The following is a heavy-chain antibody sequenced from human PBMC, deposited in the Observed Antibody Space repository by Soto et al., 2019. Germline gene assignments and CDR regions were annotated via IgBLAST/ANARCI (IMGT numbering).Heavy chain of an antibody. CDR2: ISGGGDAT. Sequence: GGSLRLSCAASGFTFSNYAMSWVRQAPGKGLEWVSTISGGGDATYYADSVKGRFTISRDNAKNSLYLQTNSLRAEDTAVYYCVRDTDLNRGHGMDVWGQGTTVTVSS. CDR3: VRDTDLNRGHGMDV. V-gene: IGHV3-23*01. CDR1: GFTFSNYA. J-gene: IGHJ6*02. D-gene: IGHD5-18*01.